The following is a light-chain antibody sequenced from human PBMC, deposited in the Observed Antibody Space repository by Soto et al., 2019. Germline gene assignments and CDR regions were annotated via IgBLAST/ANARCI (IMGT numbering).Light chain of an antibody. CDR1: NIGTRT. CDR3: QVWDSSSDHYV. CDR2: DDS. Sequence: SSELTQPPSESVAPGQTARITCGGNNIGTRTVHWYQQKPGQAPVLVVHDDSDRPSGIPERFSGFNSGNTATLTITRVEAGDEADYFCQVWDSSSDHYVFGTGTKLTVL. V-gene: IGLV3-21*02. J-gene: IGLJ1*01.